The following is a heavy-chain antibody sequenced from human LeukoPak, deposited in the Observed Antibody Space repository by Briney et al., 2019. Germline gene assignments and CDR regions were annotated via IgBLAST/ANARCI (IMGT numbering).Heavy chain of an antibody. V-gene: IGHV4-61*08. CDR2: IYYSGST. CDR3: ARGSSGVDY. CDR1: GDSIISSGYS. J-gene: IGHJ4*02. Sequence: SETLSLTCTVSGDSIISSGYSWGWIRQPPGKGLEWIGYIYYSGSTNYNPSLKSRVTISVDTSKNQFSLKLSSVTAADTAVYYCARGSSGVDYWGQGTLVTVSS. D-gene: IGHD6-19*01.